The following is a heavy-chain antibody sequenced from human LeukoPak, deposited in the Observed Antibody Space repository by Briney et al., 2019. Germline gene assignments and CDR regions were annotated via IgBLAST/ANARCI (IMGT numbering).Heavy chain of an antibody. J-gene: IGHJ5*02. Sequence: ASVTVSCKTSGYPFTTWEINWVRQAAGQGLEWMGWVHPNGGNTAYAQKFQGRVTMTRDTSISTAYMELSGLTSDDRAVYFCARGPRNDPWGQGTLVTVSS. CDR3: ARGPRNDP. CDR1: GYPFTTWE. D-gene: IGHD1-14*01. CDR2: VHPNGGNT. V-gene: IGHV1-8*01.